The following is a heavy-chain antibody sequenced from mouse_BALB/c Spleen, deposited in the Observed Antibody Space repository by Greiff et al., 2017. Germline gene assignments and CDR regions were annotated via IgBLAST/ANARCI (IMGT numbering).Heavy chain of an antibody. D-gene: IGHD2-1*01. CDR3: ARGDGNSFFAY. Sequence: EVKLQESGPGLVKPSQSLSLTCSVTGYSITSGYYWNWIRQFPGNKLEWMGYISYDGSNNYNPSLKNRISITRDTSKNQFFLKLNSVTTEDTATYYCARGDGNSFFAYWGQGTLVTVSA. V-gene: IGHV3-6*02. CDR2: ISYDGSN. J-gene: IGHJ3*01. CDR1: GYSITSGYY.